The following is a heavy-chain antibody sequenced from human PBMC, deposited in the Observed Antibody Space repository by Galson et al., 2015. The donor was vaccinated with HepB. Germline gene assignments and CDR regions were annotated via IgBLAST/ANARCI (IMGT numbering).Heavy chain of an antibody. D-gene: IGHD2-21*02. CDR3: GRSLSVVVTVPDY. Sequence: SVKVSCKASGYTFTNYFMHWVRQAPGQGLEWVGIINPSGGSTSYAQKLQGRVTMTKDTSTSTVYMELSSLRSEDTAVYFCGRSLSVVVTVPDYWGQGTLVTVSS. J-gene: IGHJ4*02. V-gene: IGHV1-46*04. CDR2: INPSGGST. CDR1: GYTFTNYF.